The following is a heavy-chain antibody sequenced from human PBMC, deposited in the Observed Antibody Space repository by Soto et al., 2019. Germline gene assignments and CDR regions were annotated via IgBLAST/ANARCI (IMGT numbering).Heavy chain of an antibody. J-gene: IGHJ6*02. CDR1: GFTFSSYV. D-gene: IGHD3-3*01. V-gene: IGHV3-33*01. CDR2: VHYDGTKK. CDR3: ARETSYDYWSGPQTMDV. Sequence: QVQLVKSGGGVVQPGTSLRLSCAPSGFTFSSYVMHWVRQAPGKGLEWVAVVHYDGTKKYYADSVRGRFTISRDNSENILYLQMNSLRPDDTAVYFCARETSYDYWSGPQTMDVWGQGTTVTVSS.